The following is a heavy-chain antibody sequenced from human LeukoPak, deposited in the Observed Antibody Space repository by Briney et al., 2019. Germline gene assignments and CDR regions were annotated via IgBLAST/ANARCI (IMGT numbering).Heavy chain of an antibody. CDR1: GDSISSSSYY. D-gene: IGHD2/OR15-2a*01. Sequence: SETLSLTCTVSGDSISSSSYYWGCIRQPPGKGLEWIGSIYYSGSTYYNPSLKSGVTISVDTSKNQFSLKLNSVTAADTAVYYCARGINDAFDIWGQGTMVTVSS. CDR3: ARGINDAFDI. CDR2: IYYSGST. V-gene: IGHV4-39*01. J-gene: IGHJ3*02.